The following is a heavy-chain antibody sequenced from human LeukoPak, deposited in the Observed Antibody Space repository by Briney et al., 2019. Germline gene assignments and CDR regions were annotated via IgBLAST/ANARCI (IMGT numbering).Heavy chain of an antibody. CDR2: IRYDGSNK. J-gene: IGHJ4*02. D-gene: IGHD3-3*01. V-gene: IGHV3-30*02. Sequence: GGSLRLSCAASGFTFSSYAMHWVRQAPVKGLEWVAFIRYDGSNKYYADSVKGRFTISRDNSKNTLYLQMNSLRAEDTAVYYCAKAYYGVFDYWGQGTLVTVSS. CDR3: AKAYYGVFDY. CDR1: GFTFSSYA.